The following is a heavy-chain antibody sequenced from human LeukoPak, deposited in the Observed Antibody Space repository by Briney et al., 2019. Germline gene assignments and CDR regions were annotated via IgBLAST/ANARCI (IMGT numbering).Heavy chain of an antibody. CDR1: GGSISNSYR. CDR3: ARVGVGSYNFDY. Sequence: SGTLSLTCAVSGGSISNSYRWSWVRQPPGKGLEWIGEIYHSGSTNYNPSLKSRVTISVDKSKNQFSVILSSVTAADTAVYYCARVGVGSYNFDYWGQGTLVTVSS. J-gene: IGHJ4*02. D-gene: IGHD3-3*01. CDR2: IYHSGST. V-gene: IGHV4-4*02.